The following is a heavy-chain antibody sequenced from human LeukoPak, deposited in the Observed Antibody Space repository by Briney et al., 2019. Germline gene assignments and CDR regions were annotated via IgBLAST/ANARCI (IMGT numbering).Heavy chain of an antibody. Sequence: ASVKVSCKASGYTFTSYGISWVRQAPGQGLEWMGWINPNSGGTNYAQKFQGRVTMTRDTSIGTAYMELSRLRSDDTAVYYCARDSAVAAIYWGQGTLVTVSS. V-gene: IGHV1-2*02. CDR3: ARDSAVAAIY. D-gene: IGHD6-19*01. CDR2: INPNSGGT. J-gene: IGHJ4*02. CDR1: GYTFTSYG.